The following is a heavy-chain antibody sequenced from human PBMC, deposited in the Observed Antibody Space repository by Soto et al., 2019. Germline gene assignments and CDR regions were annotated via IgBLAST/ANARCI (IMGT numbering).Heavy chain of an antibody. CDR3: VHKGGGDRILDY. V-gene: IGHV2-5*02. CDR1: GFSLSTSGVG. CDR2: IYWDDYK. Sequence: QITLKESGPALVKPTQTLTLTCTFSGFSLSTSGVGVGWIRQPPGEALEWLALIYWDDYKHFSPSLESRLTIPKDPTKNRGGRTMTDLDPVDTATIYCVHKGGGDRILDYWGQGTLVTVSS. D-gene: IGHD3-16*01. J-gene: IGHJ4*02.